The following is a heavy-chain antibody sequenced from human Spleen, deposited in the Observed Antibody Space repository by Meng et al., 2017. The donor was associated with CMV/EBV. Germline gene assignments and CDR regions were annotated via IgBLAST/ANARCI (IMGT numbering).Heavy chain of an antibody. CDR2: ISSSGSTI. D-gene: IGHD1-1*01. V-gene: IGHV3-48*03. Sequence: GESLKISCAASGFTLSSYEMNWVRQAPGKGLEWVSYISSSGSTIYYADSVKGRFTISRDNAKNSLYLQMNSLRAEDTAVYYCARESDGGTTFDYWGQGTLVTVSS. CDR3: ARESDGGTTFDY. CDR1: GFTLSSYE. J-gene: IGHJ4*02.